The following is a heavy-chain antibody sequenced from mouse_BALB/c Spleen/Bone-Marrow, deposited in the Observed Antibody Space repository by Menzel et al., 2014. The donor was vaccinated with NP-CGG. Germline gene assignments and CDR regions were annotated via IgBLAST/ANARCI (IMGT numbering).Heavy chain of an antibody. CDR2: ISYDGSN. CDR3: ARGFITTVVPFAY. CDR1: GYSITSGYY. D-gene: IGHD1-1*01. Sequence: EVQLVESGPGLVKPSQSLSLTCSVTGYSITSGYYWNWIRQFPGNKLEWMGYISYDGSNDSNPSLKNRSSITRDTSKNQFFLKLNSVTTEDTATYYCARGFITTVVPFAYWGQGTLVTASA. J-gene: IGHJ3*01. V-gene: IGHV3-6*02.